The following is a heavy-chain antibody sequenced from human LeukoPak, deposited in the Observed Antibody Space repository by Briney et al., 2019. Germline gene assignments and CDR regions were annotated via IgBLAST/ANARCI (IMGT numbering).Heavy chain of an antibody. D-gene: IGHD1-26*01. Sequence: ASVKVSCKASGYTFTRYGVSWVRQAPGEGLEWVGWVSGYNHNTNYAHKLQGRVTMTTDTSTSTAYMELRSLTSDDTAMYYCARGGGRDSGRENDYWGQGTLVTVSS. CDR2: VSGYNHNT. V-gene: IGHV1-18*01. CDR1: GYTFTRYG. CDR3: ARGGGRDSGRENDY. J-gene: IGHJ4*02.